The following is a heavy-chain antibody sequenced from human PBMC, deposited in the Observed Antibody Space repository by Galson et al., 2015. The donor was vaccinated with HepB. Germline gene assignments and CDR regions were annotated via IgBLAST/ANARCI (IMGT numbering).Heavy chain of an antibody. CDR3: ARDINYYDSSGYYYWYFDL. J-gene: IGHJ2*01. Sequence: SVKVSCKASGYTFTSYGISWVRQAPGQGLEWMGWISAYNGNTNYAQKLQGRVTMTTDTSTSTAYMELRSLRSDDTAVYYCARDINYYDSSGYYYWYFDLWGRGTLVTVSS. CDR2: ISAYNGNT. V-gene: IGHV1-18*01. D-gene: IGHD3-22*01. CDR1: GYTFTSYG.